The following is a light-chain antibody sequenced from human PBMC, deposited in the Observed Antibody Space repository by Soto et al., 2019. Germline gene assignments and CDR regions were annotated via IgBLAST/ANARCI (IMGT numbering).Light chain of an antibody. CDR1: QSVSSDF. CDR2: GSS. V-gene: IGKV3-20*01. Sequence: EIVLTQSPGTLSLSPGEGATLSCRASQSVSSDFLAWYQQRAGQAPRLLIYGSSSRATGVPDRFSGGGSGKDFTLTISRLEPEDFAVYYCQQYCCSPRTFGGGTKVEIK. J-gene: IGKJ4*01. CDR3: QQYCCSPRT.